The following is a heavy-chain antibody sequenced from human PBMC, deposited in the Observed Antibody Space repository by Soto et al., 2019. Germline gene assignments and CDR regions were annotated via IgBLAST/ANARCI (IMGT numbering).Heavy chain of an antibody. J-gene: IGHJ4*02. CDR1: GFTFSRYV. Sequence: EVQLLESGGGLVQPGGSLRLSCAASGFTFSRYVMWWVRQAPGKGLECVSGISGGGETTYYADSVKGRFTISRDNSKNTLYLQMNSLRAEDTAVYYCAFNSGSGSYYFDYWGQGTLVTVSS. V-gene: IGHV3-23*01. CDR3: AFNSGSGSYYFDY. D-gene: IGHD3-10*01. CDR2: ISGGGETT.